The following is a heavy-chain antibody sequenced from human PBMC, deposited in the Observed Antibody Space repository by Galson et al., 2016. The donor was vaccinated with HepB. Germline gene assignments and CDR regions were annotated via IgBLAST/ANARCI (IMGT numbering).Heavy chain of an antibody. J-gene: IGHJ4*02. V-gene: IGHV3-66*01. CDR1: GFIVSGND. D-gene: IGHD3-22*01. CDR3: ARDPPRWGDYHSSGSFDH. CDR2: ISSGGRT. Sequence: SLRLSCAASGFIVSGNDMSWVRQAPGKGLEWVSLISSGGRTHYADSVKGRFTIFRDNSKNTLYLQLNSLRAEDTAVYYCARDPPRWGDYHSSGSFDHWGQGTLVTVSS.